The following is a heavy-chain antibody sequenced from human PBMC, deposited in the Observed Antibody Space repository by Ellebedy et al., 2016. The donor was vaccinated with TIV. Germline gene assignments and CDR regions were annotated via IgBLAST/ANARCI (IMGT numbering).Heavy chain of an antibody. CDR1: GYTFTDYG. D-gene: IGHD6-6*01. V-gene: IGHV1-18*01. J-gene: IGHJ6*03. CDR3: ARDTSIGYSSTWWDKADYYYMDV. CDR2: IIGQQGDT. Sequence: AASVKVSCKTSGYTFTDYGVSWVRQAPGQGLEYVGWIIGQQGDTKYVHNFQGRVTMTTDTSTSTVYMELRSLKSDDTAVYYCARDTSIGYSSTWWDKADYYYMDVWGKGTTVTVSS.